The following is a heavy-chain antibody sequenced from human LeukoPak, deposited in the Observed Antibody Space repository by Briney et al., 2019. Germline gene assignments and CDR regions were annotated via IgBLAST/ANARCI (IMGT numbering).Heavy chain of an antibody. D-gene: IGHD5-24*01. CDR1: GGSNSSGSYY. V-gene: IGHV4-61*02. Sequence: PSETLSLTCTVSGGSNSSGSYYWSWIRQPAGKGLEWIGRIYTSGSTNYNPSLKSRVTMSVDTSKNQFSLKLSSVTAADTAVYYCARSATIKDYYYMDVWGKGTTVTISS. CDR2: IYTSGST. CDR3: ARSATIKDYYYMDV. J-gene: IGHJ6*03.